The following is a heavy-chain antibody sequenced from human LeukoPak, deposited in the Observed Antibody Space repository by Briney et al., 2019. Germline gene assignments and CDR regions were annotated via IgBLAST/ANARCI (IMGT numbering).Heavy chain of an antibody. CDR3: AREDTVAILSH. J-gene: IGHJ4*02. V-gene: IGHV3-7*01. CDR2: IKEDGSGK. CDR1: GFSFSTYW. D-gene: IGHD2-21*01. Sequence: GGSLRLPCEASGFSFSTYWMSWVRQAPGKGLEWVANIKEDGSGKYYVDPVKGRFTISRDNAKNSLYLQMNSLRAEDTAVYFCAREDTVAILSHWGQGTLVTVSA.